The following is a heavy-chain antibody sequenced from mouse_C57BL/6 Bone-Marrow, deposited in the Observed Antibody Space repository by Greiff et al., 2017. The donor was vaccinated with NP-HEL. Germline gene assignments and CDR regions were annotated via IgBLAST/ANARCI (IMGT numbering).Heavy chain of an antibody. D-gene: IGHD1-1*01. CDR3: ARDYYGSSYFDY. J-gene: IGHJ2*01. V-gene: IGHV1-9*01. Sequence: QVQLKESGAELMKPGASVKLSCKATGYTFTGNWIEWVKQRPGHGLEWIGEILPGSGNTYYNERFQGKATFTADTSSNTAYMQLSSLTTEDSAIYYCARDYYGSSYFDYWGQGTTLTVSS. CDR1: GYTFTGNW. CDR2: ILPGSGNT.